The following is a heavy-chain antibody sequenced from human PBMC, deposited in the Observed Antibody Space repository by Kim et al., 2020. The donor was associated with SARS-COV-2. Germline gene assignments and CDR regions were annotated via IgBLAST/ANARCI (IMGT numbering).Heavy chain of an antibody. D-gene: IGHD4-17*01. CDR1: GGSISSSSYY. CDR2: IYYSGST. CDR3: ARDLLVGPAFDYGDQSKIGYYFDY. Sequence: SETLSLTCTVSGGSISSSSYYWGWIRQPPGKGLEWIGSIYYSGSTYYNPSLKSRVTISVDTSKNQFSLKLSSVTAADTAVYYCARDLLVGPAFDYGDQSKIGYYFDYWGQGTLVTVSS. V-gene: IGHV4-39*07. J-gene: IGHJ4*02.